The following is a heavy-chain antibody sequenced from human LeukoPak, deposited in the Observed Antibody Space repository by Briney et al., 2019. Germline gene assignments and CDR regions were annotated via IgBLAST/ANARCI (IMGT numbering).Heavy chain of an antibody. D-gene: IGHD6-6*01. CDR1: GYPFTTYH. CDR3: ARDYSSSYYFDY. V-gene: IGHV1-46*01. CDR2: INPNGGST. Sequence: ASVKVSCKASGYPFTTYHVHWLRQAPGQGLEWMGIINPNGGSTNCAQKFQGRVTMTRDTSTSTVYMELSSLRSEDTAVYYCARDYSSSYYFDYWGQGTLVTVSS. J-gene: IGHJ4*02.